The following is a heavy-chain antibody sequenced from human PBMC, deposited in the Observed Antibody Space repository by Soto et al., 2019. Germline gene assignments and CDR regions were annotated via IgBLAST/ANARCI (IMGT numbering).Heavy chain of an antibody. CDR1: GGSLSSGGYY. V-gene: IGHV4-31*03. D-gene: IGHD3-10*01. Sequence: QVQLPESGPGLVKPSQPLSLPCTVSGGSLSSGGYYWRWIRQHPGKGLEGIGYIYYSGSTYYNPSRKRRVTIAVDTPKNQCALKLSSVTAADTAVYYGARAMVRGGMGDPGGQGTLVTVPS. J-gene: IGHJ5*02. CDR2: IYYSGST. CDR3: ARAMVRGGMGDP.